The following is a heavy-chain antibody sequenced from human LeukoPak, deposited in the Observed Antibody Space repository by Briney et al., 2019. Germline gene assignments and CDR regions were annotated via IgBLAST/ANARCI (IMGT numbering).Heavy chain of an antibody. J-gene: IGHJ4*02. D-gene: IGHD3/OR15-3a*01. CDR1: GFTFSSYG. Sequence: GGSLRLSCAASGFTFSSYGMSWVRQAPGKGLEWVSGISGSGGSTYYADSVKGRFTISRDNSKNTLYPQMNSLRAEDTAVYYCARRGTGYNHFDYWGQGTLVTVSS. V-gene: IGHV3-23*01. CDR2: ISGSGGST. CDR3: ARRGTGYNHFDY.